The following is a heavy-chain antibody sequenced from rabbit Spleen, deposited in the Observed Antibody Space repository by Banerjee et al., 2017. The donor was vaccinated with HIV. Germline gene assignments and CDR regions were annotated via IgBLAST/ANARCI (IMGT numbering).Heavy chain of an antibody. CDR3: VRDQARMLDL. Sequence: QEQVEESGGDLVKPEGSLTLTCKASGFDFSRNTMSWVRQAPGKGLEWITCIYGGSTGSTWYASWVNGRFTISSHNAQNTLYLQLNSLTAADTATYFCVRDQARMLDLWGPGTLVTVS. V-gene: IGHV1S47*01. J-gene: IGHJ4*01. CDR2: IYGGSTGST. D-gene: IGHD6-1*01. CDR1: GFDFSRNT.